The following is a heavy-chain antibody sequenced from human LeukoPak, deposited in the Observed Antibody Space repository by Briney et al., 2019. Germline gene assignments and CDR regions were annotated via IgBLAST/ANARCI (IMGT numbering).Heavy chain of an antibody. CDR2: ISGRDGST. CDR1: GFTFSSSA. Sequence: GGSLRLSCAASGFTFSSSAMSWVRQTPGKGLEWVSAISGRDGSTYYADSVKGRFSISRDNSKNTLYLQMNSLRAEDTAIYYCAKSGGVRFDPWGQGTLVTVSS. V-gene: IGHV3-23*01. J-gene: IGHJ5*02. D-gene: IGHD3-16*01. CDR3: AKSGGVRFDP.